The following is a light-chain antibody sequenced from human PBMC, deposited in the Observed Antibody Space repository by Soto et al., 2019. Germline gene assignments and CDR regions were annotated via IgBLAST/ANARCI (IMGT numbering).Light chain of an antibody. CDR2: AVN. V-gene: IGLV2-8*01. Sequence: QSVLTQPPSASGAPGQSVTISCAGSSSDIGGYNSVSWYQQHPGKAPRLMIYAVNKRPSGVPDRFSGSKSGYTASLTVSGLQTEDEAFYYCSSSAGIYHYLVFGGGTQLTVL. CDR3: SSSAGIYHYLV. J-gene: IGLJ3*02. CDR1: SSDIGGYNS.